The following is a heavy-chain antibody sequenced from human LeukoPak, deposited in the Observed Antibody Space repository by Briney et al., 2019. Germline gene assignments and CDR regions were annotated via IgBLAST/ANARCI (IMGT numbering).Heavy chain of an antibody. CDR2: ISGSGGST. Sequence: GGSLRLSCAASGFTFDDYGMSWVRQAPGKGLEWVSGISGSGGSTYYADSVKGRFTFFGDNSRNTLYLQMSSLRAEDTAVYYCAKARNSDYRFGFDIWGQGTMVTVSS. D-gene: IGHD4-11*01. CDR1: GFTFDDYG. J-gene: IGHJ3*02. V-gene: IGHV3-23*01. CDR3: AKARNSDYRFGFDI.